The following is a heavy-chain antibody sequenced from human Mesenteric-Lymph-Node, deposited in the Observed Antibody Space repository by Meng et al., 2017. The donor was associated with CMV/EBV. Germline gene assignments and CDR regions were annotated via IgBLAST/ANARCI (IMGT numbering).Heavy chain of an antibody. Sequence: TFTSYGITWVRQAPGQGLEWMGWIYTYNGNTNAAQNFQCRVTMTTDTSTSTSYLELRSLRSDDTAVYYCARVVRGVRSGYYEYFFDYWGQGTLVTVSS. CDR3: ARVVRGVRSGYYEYFFDY. J-gene: IGHJ4*02. V-gene: IGHV1-18*01. CDR2: IYTYNGNT. D-gene: IGHD3-3*01. CDR1: TFTSYG.